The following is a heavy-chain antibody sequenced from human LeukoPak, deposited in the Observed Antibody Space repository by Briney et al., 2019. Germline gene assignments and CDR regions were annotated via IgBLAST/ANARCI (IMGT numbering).Heavy chain of an antibody. CDR2: ISYIGST. V-gene: IGHV4-59*11. CDR1: DDSFSSHY. J-gene: IGHJ3*02. Sequence: SDTLSLTCAVSDDSFSSHYWTWIRQPPGKGLEWIGYISYIGSTNYNPSLKSRVTISIDTSENEFSLKLTSVTAADTAVYYCARDLVTVTKGFDIWGQGTMVTVSS. D-gene: IGHD4-17*01. CDR3: ARDLVTVTKGFDI.